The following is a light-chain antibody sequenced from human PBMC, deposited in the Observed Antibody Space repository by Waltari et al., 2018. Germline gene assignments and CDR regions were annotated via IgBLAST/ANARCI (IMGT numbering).Light chain of an antibody. CDR1: QSVGMS. CDR2: GAS. J-gene: IGKJ1*01. Sequence: EIVLTQSPGTLSLSPGERATLSCRASQSVGMSLTWYQQKPGQAPRLLIYGASSRATGIPDRFSGSGSGTDFSLTISRLEPEDFALYYCQHYVRLPVSFGQGTKVDIK. CDR3: QHYVRLPVS. V-gene: IGKV3-20*01.